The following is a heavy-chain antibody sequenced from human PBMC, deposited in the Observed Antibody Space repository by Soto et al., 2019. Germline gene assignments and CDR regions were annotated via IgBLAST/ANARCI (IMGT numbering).Heavy chain of an antibody. CDR3: ARRDYYDSTGYMNY. CDR1: GGSISTTNW. V-gene: IGHV4-4*02. Sequence: SETLSLTCSVSGGSISTTNWWTLVRQPPGKGLEWIGEIYHRGATNSNPSLESRVTMSIDKSKNQSSLKLSSLTAADTAFYYCARRDYYDSTGYMNYWGQGTLVTVSS. CDR2: IYHRGAT. J-gene: IGHJ4*02. D-gene: IGHD3-22*01.